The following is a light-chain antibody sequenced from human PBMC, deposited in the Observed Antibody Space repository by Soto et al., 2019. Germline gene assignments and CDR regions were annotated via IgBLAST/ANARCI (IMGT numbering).Light chain of an antibody. J-gene: IGKJ2*01. Sequence: EIVMTQSPDALSVSPGERATLSCRASQSVTTKLAWYQQKSGQAPRLLIHGASTRATGIPARFSGSGSGTEFTLTITSLQSEDFAVYYCQQYNDYYTFGQGTKLEIK. CDR2: GAS. CDR1: QSVTTK. V-gene: IGKV3-15*01. CDR3: QQYNDYYT.